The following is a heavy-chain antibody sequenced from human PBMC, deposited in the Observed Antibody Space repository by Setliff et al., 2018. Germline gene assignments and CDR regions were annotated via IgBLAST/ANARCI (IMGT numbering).Heavy chain of an antibody. CDR2: IIPMFSTT. V-gene: IGHV1-69*05. D-gene: IGHD3-22*01. Sequence: SVKVSCKASGGTFSSYAISWVRQAPGQGLEWMGGIIPMFSTTNYAQKFQGRLTIITDESTNTAFMQLSSLRSDDTAVYYCVREGVDSRSSTDYRYYMDVWGKGTTVTVSS. J-gene: IGHJ6*03. CDR1: GGTFSSYA. CDR3: VREGVDSRSSTDYRYYMDV.